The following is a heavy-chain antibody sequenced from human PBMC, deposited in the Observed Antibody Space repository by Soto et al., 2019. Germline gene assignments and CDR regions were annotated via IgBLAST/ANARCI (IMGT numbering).Heavy chain of an antibody. CDR2: LDWDSGGI. Sequence: EVQLVESGGGLVQPGRSLRLSCVASGFRFDGHAMHWVRQTPGKGLEWVSGLDWDSGGIDYADFVKGRFTISRDNAKDSLYLEMNRLRRWVSELYDCERLTHSCGAGNFDYWGRGTLVTVSS. V-gene: IGHV3-9*01. D-gene: IGHD3-22*01. J-gene: IGHJ4*02. CDR1: GFRFDGHA. CDR3: ERLTHSCGAGNFDY.